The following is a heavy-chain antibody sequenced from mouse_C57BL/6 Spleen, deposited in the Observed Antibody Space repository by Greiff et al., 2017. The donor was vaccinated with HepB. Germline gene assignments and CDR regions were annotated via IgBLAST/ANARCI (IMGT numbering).Heavy chain of an antibody. J-gene: IGHJ2*01. Sequence: EVKLQESGEGLVKPGGSLKLSCAASGFTFSSYAMSWVRQTPEKRLEWVAYISSGGDYIYYADTVKGRFTISRDNARNTLYLQMSSLKSEDTAMYYCTRDDYQYYFDYWGQGTTLTVSS. CDR2: ISSGGDYI. CDR3: TRDDYQYYFDY. CDR1: GFTFSSYA. V-gene: IGHV5-9-1*02. D-gene: IGHD2-4*01.